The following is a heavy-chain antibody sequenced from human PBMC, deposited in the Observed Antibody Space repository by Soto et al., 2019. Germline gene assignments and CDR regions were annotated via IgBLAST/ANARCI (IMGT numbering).Heavy chain of an antibody. D-gene: IGHD2-15*01. CDR1: GYTFTSYG. CDR3: ARDALQGCSGGSCYLPLKLKDYYYYGMDV. Sequence: ASVKVSCKASGYTFTSYGISWVRQAPGQGLEWMGWISAYNGNTNYAQKLQGRVTMTTDTSTSTAYMELRSLRSDDTAVYYCARDALQGCSGGSCYLPLKLKDYYYYGMDVWGQGTTVTVSS. V-gene: IGHV1-18*01. CDR2: ISAYNGNT. J-gene: IGHJ6*02.